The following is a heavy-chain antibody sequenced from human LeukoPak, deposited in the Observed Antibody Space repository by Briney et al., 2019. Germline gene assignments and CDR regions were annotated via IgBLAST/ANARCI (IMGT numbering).Heavy chain of an antibody. CDR1: GYTFTGYY. V-gene: IGHV1-2*02. J-gene: IGHJ4*02. CDR2: INPNSGGT. D-gene: IGHD3-3*01. CDR3: ARDMNYDFWSGYYPLDY. Sequence: ASVKVSCKASGYTFTGYYMHWVRQAPGQGLEWMGWINPNSGGTNYAQKFQGRVTMTRDTSISTAYMELSRLRSDDTAVYYCARDMNYDFWSGYYPLDYWGQGTLVTVSS.